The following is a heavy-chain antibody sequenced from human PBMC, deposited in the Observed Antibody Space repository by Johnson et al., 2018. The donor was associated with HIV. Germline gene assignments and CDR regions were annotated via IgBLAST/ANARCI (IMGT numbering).Heavy chain of an antibody. D-gene: IGHD3-3*01. V-gene: IGHV3-30-3*01. CDR1: GFTFSSYT. J-gene: IGHJ3*01. CDR2: ISYDGSNK. Sequence: QVQLVESGGGVVQPGRSLRLSCVASGFTFSSYTMHWVRQAPGKGLEWVAVISYDGSNKYYADSVKGRFTISRDNSKNTLYLQMKSLRAEDTAVYYCARGGVIHDAFEVWGQGTMVTVSS. CDR3: ARGGVIHDAFEV.